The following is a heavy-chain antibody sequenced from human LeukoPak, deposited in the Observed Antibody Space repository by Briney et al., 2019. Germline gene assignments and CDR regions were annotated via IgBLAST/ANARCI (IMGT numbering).Heavy chain of an antibody. CDR3: ARVFYWGHDAFDI. J-gene: IGHJ3*02. D-gene: IGHD7-27*01. Sequence: GGSLRPSCAASGFTFSSYWMSWVRQAPGKGLEWVANIKQDGSEKYYVDSVKGRFTISRDNAKNSLYLQMNSLRAEDTAVYYCARVFYWGHDAFDIWGQGTMVTVSS. CDR2: IKQDGSEK. CDR1: GFTFSSYW. V-gene: IGHV3-7*01.